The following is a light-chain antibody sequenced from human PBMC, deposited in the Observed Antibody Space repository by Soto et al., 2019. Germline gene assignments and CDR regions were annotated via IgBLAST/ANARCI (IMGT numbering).Light chain of an antibody. Sequence: DLQMTQSPSSVSSSLGDSVTITCRASQGISSWLAWYQQKTGKAPKLLIYDASSLESGVPSRLSGSGSGTELNLTISRLKPDDFATYYCQKYQSYSRTFGQGTKVDIK. CDR2: DAS. J-gene: IGKJ1*01. CDR1: QGISSW. V-gene: IGKV1-5*01. CDR3: QKYQSYSRT.